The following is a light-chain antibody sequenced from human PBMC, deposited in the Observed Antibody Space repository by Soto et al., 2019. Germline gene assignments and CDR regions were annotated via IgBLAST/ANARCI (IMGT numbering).Light chain of an antibody. J-gene: IGLJ3*02. CDR2: ENN. CDR1: SSNIGNNY. V-gene: IGLV1-51*02. CDR3: GTLDSSLRGV. Sequence: QSVLTQPPSVSAAPGQTVTISCSGSSSNIGNNYVSWYQQLPGTAPKLLIYENNKRPSGIPDRFSGSKSGTSATLGITGLQTGDEADYYCGTLDSSLRGVFGGGTKLTVL.